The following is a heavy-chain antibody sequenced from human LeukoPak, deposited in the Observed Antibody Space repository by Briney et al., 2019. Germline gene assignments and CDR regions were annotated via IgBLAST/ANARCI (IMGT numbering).Heavy chain of an antibody. CDR2: INHSGST. D-gene: IGHD2-2*01. V-gene: IGHV4-34*01. J-gene: IGHJ5*02. Sequence: PSETLSLTCAVYGGSFSGYYWSWIRQPPGKGLEWIGEINHSGSTNYNPSLKSRVTISVDTSKNQFSLKLSSVTAEDTAVYYCARSRGGGGSTIPPTNWFDPWGQGTLVTVSS. CDR3: ARSRGGGGSTIPPTNWFDP. CDR1: GGSFSGYY.